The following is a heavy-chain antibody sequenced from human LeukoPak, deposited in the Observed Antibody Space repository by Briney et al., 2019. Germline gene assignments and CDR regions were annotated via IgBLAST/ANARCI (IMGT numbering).Heavy chain of an antibody. Sequence: SETLSLTCTVSGGSISSYYWSWIRQPPGKGLEWFGNIYYSGSTNYNPSLKSRVTISVDTSKNQFSLKLTSVTAADTAVYYCARDGVIAAAGVGGWFDPWGQGTLVTVSS. CDR1: GGSISSYY. J-gene: IGHJ5*02. D-gene: IGHD6-13*01. V-gene: IGHV4-59*01. CDR2: IYYSGST. CDR3: ARDGVIAAAGVGGWFDP.